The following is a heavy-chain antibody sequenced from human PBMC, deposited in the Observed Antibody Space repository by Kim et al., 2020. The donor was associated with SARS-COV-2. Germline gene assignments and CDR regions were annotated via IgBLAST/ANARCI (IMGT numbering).Heavy chain of an antibody. D-gene: IGHD6-13*01. V-gene: IGHV3-7*01. Sequence: GGSLRLSCAASGFTFSFYWMSWVRQAPGKGLEWVANIKQDGSEKYYVDSVKGRFTIFRDNAKNSLYLQMNSLRAEDTAVYYCAWLSSSSWSFDYWGHGTL. CDR3: AWLSSSSWSFDY. CDR1: GFTFSFYW. CDR2: IKQDGSEK. J-gene: IGHJ4*01.